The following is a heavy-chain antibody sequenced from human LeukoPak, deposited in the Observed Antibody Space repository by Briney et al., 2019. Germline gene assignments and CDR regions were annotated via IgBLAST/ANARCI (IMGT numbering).Heavy chain of an antibody. CDR3: ARVGVTVAGYYYYYMDV. CDR1: GFTFSIFG. CDR2: ITSNGGST. J-gene: IGHJ6*03. D-gene: IGHD6-19*01. V-gene: IGHV3-64*01. Sequence: PGGSLRLSCAASGFTFSIFGMHWVRQAPGKGLEYVSTITSNGGSTYYANSVKSRFTISRDNAKNTLYLQMGSLRSEDMAVYYCARVGVTVAGYYYYYMDVWGEGTTVTVSS.